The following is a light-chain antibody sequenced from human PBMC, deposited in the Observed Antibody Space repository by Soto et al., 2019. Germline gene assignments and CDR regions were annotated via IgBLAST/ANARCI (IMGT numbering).Light chain of an antibody. CDR3: QQYFSAPFT. V-gene: IGKV4-1*01. Sequence: DIVMTQSPDSLAVSLGERATINCKSSQSVLYSSINKNYLAWYQQKPGQPPRLLIYWASGRESGVHDRFSGSGSGTDFTLTISSLQAEDVAVYYCQQYFSAPFTFGPGTNVDIK. CDR1: QSVLYSSINKNY. J-gene: IGKJ3*01. CDR2: WAS.